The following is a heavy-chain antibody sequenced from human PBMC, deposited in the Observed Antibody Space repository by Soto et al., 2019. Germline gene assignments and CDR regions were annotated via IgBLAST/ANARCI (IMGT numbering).Heavy chain of an antibody. CDR3: ARGPQAKDDY. V-gene: IGHV1-3*01. CDR1: GYGFTSYA. J-gene: IGHJ4*02. Sequence: VSVNRYCKAFGYGFTSYAMDWARQAPGQRLEWMGWINAGNGNTKYSQKFQGRVTITRDTSASTAYMELSSLRSEDTAVYYCARGPQAKDDYWGQGTLVTVSS. CDR2: INAGNGNT.